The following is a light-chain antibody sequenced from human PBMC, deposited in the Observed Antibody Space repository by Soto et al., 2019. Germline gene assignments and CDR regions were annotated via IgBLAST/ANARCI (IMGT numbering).Light chain of an antibody. CDR3: LHDYSFPYT. J-gene: IGKJ2*01. V-gene: IGKV1-12*01. CDR1: QDVGRW. Sequence: DIQMTQPPSSLSASVGGTVTITCRSSQDVGRWLSWYQQKPGKAPKILIYKASSLESGVPSRFSGSGSGTDFTLTISSLQPEDFATYYCLHDYSFPYTFGQGTKVDI. CDR2: KAS.